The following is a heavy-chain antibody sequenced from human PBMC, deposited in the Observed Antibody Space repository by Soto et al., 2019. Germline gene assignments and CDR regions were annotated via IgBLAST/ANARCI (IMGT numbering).Heavy chain of an antibody. D-gene: IGHD3-22*01. CDR2: ISSSSTTI. V-gene: IGHV3-48*02. CDR1: GFTFSSYG. Sequence: EVQLVESGGGLVQPGGSLRLSCAASGFTFSSYGMNWVRQAPGKGLEWVSYISSSSTTIYYAASVKGRFTIFRDNAKNSLYLQLNSLSDEDTALYYCARSPYYYDSSKYYGYWGQGTLVTVSS. CDR3: ARSPYYYDSSKYYGY. J-gene: IGHJ4*02.